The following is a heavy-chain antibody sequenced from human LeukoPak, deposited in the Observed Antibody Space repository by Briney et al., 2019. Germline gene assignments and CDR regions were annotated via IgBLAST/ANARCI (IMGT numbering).Heavy chain of an antibody. CDR3: ARVYCSGGSCYVDY. J-gene: IGHJ4*02. D-gene: IGHD2-15*01. CDR1: GVTVSSNY. Sequence: GGSLRLSCAAPGVTVSSNYMSWVRQAPGKGLEGVSVIYSGGSTYYADSVKGRFTISRDNSKNTLYLQMNSLRAEDTAVYYCARVYCSGGSCYVDYWGQGTLVTVSS. V-gene: IGHV3-66*01. CDR2: IYSGGST.